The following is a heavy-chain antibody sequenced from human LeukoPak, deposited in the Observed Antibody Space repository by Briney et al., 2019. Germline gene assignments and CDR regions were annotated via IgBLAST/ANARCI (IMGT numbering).Heavy chain of an antibody. J-gene: IGHJ4*02. V-gene: IGHV3-48*04. CDR2: ISSSSFNI. CDR1: GFTFSSYS. CDR3: GSGSREGPFDY. D-gene: IGHD3-10*01. Sequence: GGSLRLSCAASGFTFSSYSMNWVRHAPGKGLEWVSYISSSSFNIYYADSVRGRFTISRDNADNSLYLQMNSLRAEDTAVYYCGSGSREGPFDYWGQGTLVTVSS.